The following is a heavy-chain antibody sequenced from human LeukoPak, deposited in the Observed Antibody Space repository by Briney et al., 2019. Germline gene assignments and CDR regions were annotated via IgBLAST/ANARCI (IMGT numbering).Heavy chain of an antibody. CDR3: ARVGVVVYAFDI. J-gene: IGHJ3*02. D-gene: IGHD2-15*01. V-gene: IGHV3-74*01. CDR1: EFTFSNYW. Sequence: QSGGSLRLSCAASEFTFSNYWMHWVRQAPGKGLVWVSRISRDGSSTSYADSVKGRFTISRDNAKNTLYLHMDRLRAEDTAVDYCARVGVVVYAFDIWGQGTMVTVSS. CDR2: ISRDGSST.